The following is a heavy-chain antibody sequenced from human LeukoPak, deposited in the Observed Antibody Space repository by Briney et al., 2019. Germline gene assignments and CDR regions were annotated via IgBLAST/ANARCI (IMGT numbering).Heavy chain of an antibody. CDR2: FDPEDGET. D-gene: IGHD3-16*01. CDR1: GYTLTELS. J-gene: IGHJ3*02. V-gene: IGHV1-24*01. CDR3: ATILRFGTYLNAFAT. Sequence: ASVKVSCKVSGYTLTELSMHWVRQAPGKGLEWMGGFDPEDGETIYAQKFQGRVTMTEDTSTDTAYMELSSLRSEDTAVYYCATILRFGTYLNAFATLGQGTMVTVSS.